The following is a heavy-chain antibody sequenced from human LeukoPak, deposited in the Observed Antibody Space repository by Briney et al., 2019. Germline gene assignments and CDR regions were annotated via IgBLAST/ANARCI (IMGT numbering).Heavy chain of an antibody. J-gene: IGHJ4*02. V-gene: IGHV4-39*07. CDR1: GGSISSSSYY. Sequence: SETLSLTCTVSGGSISSSSYYWGWIRQPPGKGLEWIGSIYYTGSTYYNPSLKSRVTISVDTSKNQLSLRLTSVTAADTAVYYCARDPGGAIDYWGQGTLVIVSS. D-gene: IGHD4-17*01. CDR2: IYYTGST. CDR3: ARDPGGAIDY.